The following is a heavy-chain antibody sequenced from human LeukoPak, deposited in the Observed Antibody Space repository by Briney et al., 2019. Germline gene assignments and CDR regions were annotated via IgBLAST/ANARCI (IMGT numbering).Heavy chain of an antibody. CDR2: IIPIFGTA. J-gene: IGHJ4*02. CDR1: GGTFSSYA. D-gene: IGHD3-9*01. Sequence: ASVKVSCKASGGTFSSYAISWVRHAPGQGLEWMGGIIPIFGTANYAQKFQGRVTITADESTSTAYMELSSLRSEDTAVYYCARAAKKVDDILTGYPFDYWGQGTLVTVSS. V-gene: IGHV1-69*13. CDR3: ARAAKKVDDILTGYPFDY.